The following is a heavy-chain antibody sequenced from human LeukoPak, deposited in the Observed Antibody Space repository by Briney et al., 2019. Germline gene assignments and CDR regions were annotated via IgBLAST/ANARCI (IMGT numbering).Heavy chain of an antibody. CDR2: FDPEDGET. CDR1: GYTFTSYG. D-gene: IGHD1-26*01. Sequence: ASVKVSCKASGYTFTSYGISWVRQAPGQGLEWMGGFDPEDGETIYAQKFQGRVTMTEDTSTDTAYMELSSLRSEDTAVYYCATEEVGAQGRHWFDPWGQGTLVTVSS. J-gene: IGHJ5*02. CDR3: ATEEVGAQGRHWFDP. V-gene: IGHV1-24*01.